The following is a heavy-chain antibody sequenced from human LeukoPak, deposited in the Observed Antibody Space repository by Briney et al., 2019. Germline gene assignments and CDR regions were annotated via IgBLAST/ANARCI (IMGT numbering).Heavy chain of an antibody. D-gene: IGHD3-10*01. CDR3: ASSLGGDFDP. J-gene: IGHJ5*02. Sequence: EASVKVSCKASGGTFSSYAFSWVRQAPGQGLEWMGGIIPIFGTARSAQKFQGRVTITTDESTSTVYMEMSSLRSEDTAVYYCASSLGGDFDPWGQGTLVTVSS. CDR2: IIPIFGTA. V-gene: IGHV1-69*05. CDR1: GGTFSSYA.